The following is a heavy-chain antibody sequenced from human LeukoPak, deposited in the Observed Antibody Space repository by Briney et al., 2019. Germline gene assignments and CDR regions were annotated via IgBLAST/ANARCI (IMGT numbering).Heavy chain of an antibody. CDR1: GGSISSSSYY. J-gene: IGHJ4*02. V-gene: IGHV4-39*01. Sequence: SETLSLTCTVSGGSISSSSYYWGWIRQPPGKGLEWIGSIYYSGSTYYNPSPKSRVTISVDTSKNQFSLKLSSVTAADTAVYYCARREYYYGSGSYYNNYWGQGTLVTVSS. D-gene: IGHD3-10*01. CDR2: IYYSGST. CDR3: ARREYYYGSGSYYNNY.